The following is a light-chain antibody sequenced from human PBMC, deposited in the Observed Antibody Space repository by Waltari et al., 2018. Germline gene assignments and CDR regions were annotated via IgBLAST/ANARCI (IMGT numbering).Light chain of an antibody. CDR1: SGHITNV. CDR3: QTGGHGTWV. J-gene: IGLJ3*02. CDR2: VNSDGSH. V-gene: IGLV4-69*01. Sequence: QLELTQSPSASASLGASVKLTCTLSSGHITNVVAWHQQQPQKGPRYLMKVNSDGSHSRGDGVPVPFSGSSSGAGRYLTISSLQSEDEADYYWQTGGHGTWVFGGGTKLTVL.